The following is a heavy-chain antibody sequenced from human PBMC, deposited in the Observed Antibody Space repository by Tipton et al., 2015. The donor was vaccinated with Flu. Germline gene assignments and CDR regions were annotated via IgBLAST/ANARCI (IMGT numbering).Heavy chain of an antibody. V-gene: IGHV4-59*01. CDR3: AREGGRGYSVGFGGDWFVP. CDR2: IYYSGST. Sequence: LRLSCTVSGGSISSYYWSWVRQPPGKGLEWIGYIYYSGSTNYNPSLKSRVTISVDTSKNQFSLKLSSVTAADTAVYYCAREGGRGYSVGFGGDWFVPWGQGTLLTVPS. D-gene: IGHD3-22*01. J-gene: IGHJ5*02. CDR1: GGSISSYY.